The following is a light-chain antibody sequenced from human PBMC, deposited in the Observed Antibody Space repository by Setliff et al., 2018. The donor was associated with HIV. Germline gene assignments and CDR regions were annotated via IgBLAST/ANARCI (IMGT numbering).Light chain of an antibody. CDR2: DVV. CDR1: SGDIGAHNY. CDR3: SSFTTTNTPSG. Sequence: QSALTQPASVTVSPGQSIAISCTGSSGDIGAHNYVSWYQQHPGKAPKLIIYDVVNRPSGVSDRFSGSKSGSTASLTISGLQAEDEADYYCSSFTTTNTPSGFGAGTKVTVL. J-gene: IGLJ1*01. V-gene: IGLV2-14*03.